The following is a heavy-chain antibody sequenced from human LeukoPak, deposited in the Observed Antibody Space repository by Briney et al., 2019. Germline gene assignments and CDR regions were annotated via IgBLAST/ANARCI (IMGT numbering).Heavy chain of an antibody. CDR2: INTNTGNP. J-gene: IGHJ4*02. D-gene: IGHD6-25*01. CDR1: GYTFTSYA. V-gene: IGHV7-4-1*02. CDR3: VSSSRLPEYYFDY. Sequence: GASVKVSCTASGYTFTSYAMNWVRQAPGQGLEWMGWINTNTGNPTYAQGFTGRFVFSLDTSVSTAYLQISSLKAEDTAVYYCVSSSRLPEYYFDYWGQGTLVTVSS.